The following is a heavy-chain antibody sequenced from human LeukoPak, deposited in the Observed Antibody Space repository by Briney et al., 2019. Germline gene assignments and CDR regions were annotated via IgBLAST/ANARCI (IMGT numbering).Heavy chain of an antibody. D-gene: IGHD1-26*01. CDR1: GGSISSSSYY. CDR2: IYYSGST. Sequence: SETLSLTCTVSGGSISSSSYYWGWIRQPPGKGLEWIGSIYYSGSTYYNPSLKSRVTISVDTSKNQFSLKLSSVTAADTAVYYCARGRGSYRGDFDYWGQGTLVTVSS. J-gene: IGHJ4*02. CDR3: ARGRGSYRGDFDY. V-gene: IGHV4-39*01.